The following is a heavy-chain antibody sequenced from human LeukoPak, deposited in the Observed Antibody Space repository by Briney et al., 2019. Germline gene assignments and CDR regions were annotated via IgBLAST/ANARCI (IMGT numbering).Heavy chain of an antibody. D-gene: IGHD2-15*01. CDR1: GFTFNSYA. Sequence: PGGSLRLSCAASGFTFNSYAITSVRQAPGKGLEWVLGISGSGGSTYYADSVKGRFTISRDNSKNTLYLQMNSLRAEDTAVYYCAKEKDSSGYFDYWGQGTLVTVSS. V-gene: IGHV3-23*01. CDR3: AKEKDSSGYFDY. J-gene: IGHJ4*02. CDR2: ISGSGGST.